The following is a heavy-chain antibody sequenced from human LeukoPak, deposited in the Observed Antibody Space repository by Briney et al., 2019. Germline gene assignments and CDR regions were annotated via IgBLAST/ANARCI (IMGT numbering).Heavy chain of an antibody. Sequence: GGSLRLSCVASGFIVNDHAMHWVRQTPGKGLEWVSTISGSGGSTYYADSVKGRFTISRDNSKNTLYLQMNSLRAEDTAVYYCARVWGPNIVVVPAAIGLWGQGTLVTVSS. J-gene: IGHJ4*02. CDR3: ARVWGPNIVVVPAAIGL. CDR1: GFIVNDHA. V-gene: IGHV3-23*01. CDR2: ISGSGGST. D-gene: IGHD2-2*01.